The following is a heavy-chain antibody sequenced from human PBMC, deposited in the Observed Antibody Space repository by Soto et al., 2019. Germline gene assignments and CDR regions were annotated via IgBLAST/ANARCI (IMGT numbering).Heavy chain of an antibody. J-gene: IGHJ4*02. CDR2: IISKSAGETT. Sequence: EVQLVESGGGLVKPGESLRLSCTASGFAFSDAWMNWVRLAPGKGLEWIARIISKSAGETTDYAAPVKGRFFVSRDDSKSTLSLQMNSLNAEDTAIYYCAAGTGHTDFDYWGQGTLVTVSS. CDR1: GFAFSDAW. CDR3: AAGTGHTDFDY. V-gene: IGHV3-15*01.